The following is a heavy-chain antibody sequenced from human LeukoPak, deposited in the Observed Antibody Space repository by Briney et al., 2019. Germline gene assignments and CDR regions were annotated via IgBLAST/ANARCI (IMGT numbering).Heavy chain of an antibody. CDR1: GYSFTGYY. Sequence: ASVKVSCKASGYSFTGYYMHWVRQAPGQGLEWMGWINPNSGGTNYAQKFQGRVTMTRDTYISTAYMELSTLRSDDTAVYYRARDRSTVVTLLDYWGQGTLVTVSS. V-gene: IGHV1-2*02. CDR3: ARDRSTVVTLLDY. CDR2: INPNSGGT. J-gene: IGHJ4*02. D-gene: IGHD4-23*01.